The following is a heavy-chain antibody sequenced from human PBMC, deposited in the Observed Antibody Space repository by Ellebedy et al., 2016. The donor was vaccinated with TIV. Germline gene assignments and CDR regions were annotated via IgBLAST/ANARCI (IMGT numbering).Heavy chain of an antibody. CDR3: ARPTYSYGSGYFDY. CDR2: IYYSGST. V-gene: IGHV4-39*01. J-gene: IGHJ4*02. D-gene: IGHD3-10*01. Sequence: GSLRLXXTVSGGSISSSSYYWGWIRQPPGKGLEWIGSIYYSGSTYYNPSLKSRVTISVDTSKNQFSLKLSSVTAADTAVYYCARPTYSYGSGYFDYWGQGTLVTVSS. CDR1: GGSISSSSYY.